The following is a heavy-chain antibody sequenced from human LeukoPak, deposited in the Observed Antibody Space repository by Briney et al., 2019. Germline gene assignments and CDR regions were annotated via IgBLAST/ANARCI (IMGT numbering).Heavy chain of an antibody. V-gene: IGHV4-4*07. CDR1: GGSMSSFY. Sequence: PETLSLTCTVSGGSMSSFYWDWIRQPAGKGLQWIGRIYTSGVTNYNPSLKSRVIMSVDTSKNQFSLKLSSVTAADTAVYYCAREWTSGDGSGYPYYFDYWGPGTLVTVSS. D-gene: IGHD3-22*01. J-gene: IGHJ4*02. CDR2: IYTSGVT. CDR3: AREWTSGDGSGYPYYFDY.